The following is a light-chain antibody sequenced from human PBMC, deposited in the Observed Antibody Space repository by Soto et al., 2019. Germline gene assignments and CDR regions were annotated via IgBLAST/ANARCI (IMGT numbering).Light chain of an antibody. CDR1: QSVCSRC. J-gene: IGKJ1*01. V-gene: IGKV3-20*01. CDR3: QHYGTTPWT. CDR2: GAS. Sequence: ETVLTQSPGTLSLSPGERVTLSCRASQSVCSRCLAWYQQKPRQSPRLLIYGASSRATGIPDRFSGSGSGTDFTLTISRLEPEDFAVYYCQHYGTTPWTFGQGTKVGIK.